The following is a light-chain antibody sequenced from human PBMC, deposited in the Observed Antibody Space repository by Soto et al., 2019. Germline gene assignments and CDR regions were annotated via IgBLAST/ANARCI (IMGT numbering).Light chain of an antibody. J-gene: IGKJ5*01. V-gene: IGKV4-1*01. CDR2: WAS. CDR1: QSVLYSSNNNNY. CDR3: QQYYNTPIT. Sequence: DIVMTQSPDSLAVSLGERATIKCKSSQSVLYSSNNNNYLAWFQQKPGQPPKLLFYWASTRESGVPGRFSGSGSGTDFTLTISSLQAEDVAVYYCQQYYNTPITFGQGTRLEIK.